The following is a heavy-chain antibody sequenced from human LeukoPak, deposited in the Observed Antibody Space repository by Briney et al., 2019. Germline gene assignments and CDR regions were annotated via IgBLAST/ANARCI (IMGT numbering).Heavy chain of an antibody. CDR3: ATSYDSSGCE. CDR2: IKEDGSAK. V-gene: IGHV3-7*01. CDR1: GFTFSRYW. D-gene: IGHD3-22*01. J-gene: IGHJ4*02. Sequence: PGGSLRLXCAASGFTFSRYWMSWDRQAPGKGLEWVANIKEDGSAKYYVDSVKGRFTISRDNAKNSVYLQMNSLRAEDTAVYYCATSYDSSGCEWGQGTLVTVSS.